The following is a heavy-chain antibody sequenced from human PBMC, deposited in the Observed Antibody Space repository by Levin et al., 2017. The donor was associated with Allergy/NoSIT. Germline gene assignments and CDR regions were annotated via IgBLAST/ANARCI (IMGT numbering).Heavy chain of an antibody. D-gene: IGHD6-13*01. V-gene: IGHV3-30*18. CDR1: GFTFSSYG. J-gene: IGHJ4*02. CDR2: ISYGGSNK. Sequence: PGGSLRLSCAASGFTFSSYGMHWVRQAPGKGLEWVAVISYGGSNKYYADSVKGRFTISRDNSKNTLYLQMNSLRAEDTAVYYCAKDRDIAAAAYYFDYWGQGTLVTVSS. CDR3: AKDRDIAAAAYYFDY.